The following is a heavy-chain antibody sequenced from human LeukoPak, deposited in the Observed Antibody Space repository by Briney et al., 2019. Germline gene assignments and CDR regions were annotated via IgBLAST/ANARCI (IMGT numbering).Heavy chain of an antibody. CDR2: IYYTGST. D-gene: IGHD3-22*01. J-gene: IGHJ6*03. CDR1: GASISNYY. CDR3: AREVPGRLFMDV. Sequence: SETLSLTCSVSGASISNYYWTWIRQPPGKGLEWIGYIYYTGSTNYNPSLKSRLTISVDTSKNQFSLKLSSVTAADTAVYYCAREVPGRLFMDVWGKGTTVTISS. V-gene: IGHV4-59*12.